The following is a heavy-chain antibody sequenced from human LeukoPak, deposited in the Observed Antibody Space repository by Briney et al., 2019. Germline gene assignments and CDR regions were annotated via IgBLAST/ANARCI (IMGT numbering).Heavy chain of an antibody. Sequence: PGGSLRLSCAAPGLITDDYAIHWVRQAPGKGLVWVSGINSAGSSTNYADSVKGRFTISRDNAKNTLYLQMDSLRDEDTAVYYCGLSMVRALSPDYWGQGTLVTVSS. CDR1: GLITDDYA. D-gene: IGHD3-10*01. V-gene: IGHV3-74*01. CDR2: INSAGSST. J-gene: IGHJ4*02. CDR3: GLSMVRALSPDY.